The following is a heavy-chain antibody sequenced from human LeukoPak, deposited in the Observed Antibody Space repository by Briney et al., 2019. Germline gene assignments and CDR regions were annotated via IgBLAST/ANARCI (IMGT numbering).Heavy chain of an antibody. CDR3: AREFDRSWFDP. V-gene: IGHV7-4-1*02. D-gene: IGHD3-22*01. CDR1: GYTFTGYY. CDR2: INTNTGNP. Sequence: GASVKVSCKVSGYTFTGYYMHWVRQAPGQGLEWMGWINTNTGNPTYAQGFTGRFVFSLDTSVSTAYLQISSLKAEDTAVYYCAREFDRSWFDPWGQGTLVTVSS. J-gene: IGHJ5*02.